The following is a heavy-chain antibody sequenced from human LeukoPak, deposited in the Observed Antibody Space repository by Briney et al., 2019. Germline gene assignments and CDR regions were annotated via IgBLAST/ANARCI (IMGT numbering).Heavy chain of an antibody. CDR2: IRYSGST. CDR1: GGSISSNTYF. Sequence: SETLSLTCNVSGGSISSNTYFWGWIRRPPGKGLEWIGSIRYSGSTYYNPSLKSRVTISVDTSKNQFSLNLSSLTAADTAVYYCATSDTVSTYNWFDLWGQGTLVTVS. CDR3: ATSDTVSTYNWFDL. V-gene: IGHV4-39*01. J-gene: IGHJ5*02. D-gene: IGHD5/OR15-5a*01.